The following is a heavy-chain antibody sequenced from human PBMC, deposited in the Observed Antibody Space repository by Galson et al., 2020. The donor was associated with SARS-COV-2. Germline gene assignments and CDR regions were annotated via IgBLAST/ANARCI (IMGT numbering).Heavy chain of an antibody. CDR1: GGSFSGYY. D-gene: IGHD3-9*01. Sequence: SETLSLTCAVYGGSFSGYYWSWIRQPPGKGLEWIGEINHSGSTNYNPSLKSRVTISVDTSKNQFSLKLSSVTAADTAVYYFASSPVRYFDWLFHTDVPYYFDYWGQGTLVTVSS. V-gene: IGHV4-34*01. CDR2: INHSGST. CDR3: ASSPVRYFDWLFHTDVPYYFDY. J-gene: IGHJ4*02.